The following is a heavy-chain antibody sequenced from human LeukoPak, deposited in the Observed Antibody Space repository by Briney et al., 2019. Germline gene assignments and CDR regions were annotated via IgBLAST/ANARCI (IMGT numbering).Heavy chain of an antibody. Sequence: SETLSLTCTVSGGSISSYYWSWIRQPPGKGLEWIGYIYYSGSTNYNPSLKRRVTISVDTSKNQFSLKLSSVTAADTAVYYCARGYSYGPIAFDIWGQGTMVTVSS. CDR3: ARGYSYGPIAFDI. V-gene: IGHV4-59*01. D-gene: IGHD5-18*01. CDR1: GGSISSYY. J-gene: IGHJ3*02. CDR2: IYYSGST.